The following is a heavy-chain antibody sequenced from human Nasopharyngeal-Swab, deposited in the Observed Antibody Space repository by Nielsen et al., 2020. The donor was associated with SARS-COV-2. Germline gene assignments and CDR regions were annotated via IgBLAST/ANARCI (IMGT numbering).Heavy chain of an antibody. CDR1: GFTFSSYA. D-gene: IGHD4-17*01. J-gene: IGHJ4*02. V-gene: IGHV3-64*02. Sequence: GGSLRLSCAASGFTFSSYAMHWVRQAPGKGLEYVSAISSNGGSTYYADSVKGRFTISRDNSKNTLYLQMDSLRAEDTAVYYCARDRTETLSLDYWGQGTLVTVSS. CDR2: ISSNGGST. CDR3: ARDRTETLSLDY.